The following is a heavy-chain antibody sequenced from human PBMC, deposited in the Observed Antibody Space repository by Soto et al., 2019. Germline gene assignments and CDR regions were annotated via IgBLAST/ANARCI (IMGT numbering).Heavy chain of an antibody. V-gene: IGHV1-69*01. J-gene: IGHJ6*02. Sequence: QVQLVQSGAEVKKPGSSVKVSCKASGGTFSSYAISWVRQAPGQGLEWMGGIIPIFGTANYAQKFQGRVTITADESTSTAYMELSILRSEDTAVYYCASPYSSSWYRPYYYYGMDVWGQGTTVTVSS. CDR1: GGTFSSYA. D-gene: IGHD6-13*01. CDR3: ASPYSSSWYRPYYYYGMDV. CDR2: IIPIFGTA.